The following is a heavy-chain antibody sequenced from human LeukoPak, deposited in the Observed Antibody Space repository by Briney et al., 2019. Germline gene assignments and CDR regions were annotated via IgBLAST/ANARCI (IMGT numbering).Heavy chain of an antibody. CDR2: ISYDGSNK. D-gene: IGHD6-13*01. V-gene: IGHV3-30*03. Sequence: GGSLRLSCAASGFTFSSYWMSWVRQAPGKGLEWVAVISYDGSNKYYADSVKGRFTISRDNSKNTMYLQMNSLRAEDTAVYYCARVPAIAAAYFDYWGQGTLVTVSS. CDR1: GFTFSSYW. CDR3: ARVPAIAAAYFDY. J-gene: IGHJ4*02.